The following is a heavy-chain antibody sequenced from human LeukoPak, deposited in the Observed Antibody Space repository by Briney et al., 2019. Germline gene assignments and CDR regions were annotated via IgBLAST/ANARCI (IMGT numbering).Heavy chain of an antibody. CDR3: VRDRGYSTFDY. D-gene: IGHD4-23*01. CDR1: GFPFSNYW. CDR2: MKEDGGEI. Sequence: GGSLRLSCAGSGFPFSNYWLAWVRQAPGKGLEWVANMKEDGGEINYVDSVKGRFTISRDNAKNSLDLQMNSLRVDDTAVYYCVRDRGYSTFDYWGQGTLVIVSS. V-gene: IGHV3-7*01. J-gene: IGHJ4*02.